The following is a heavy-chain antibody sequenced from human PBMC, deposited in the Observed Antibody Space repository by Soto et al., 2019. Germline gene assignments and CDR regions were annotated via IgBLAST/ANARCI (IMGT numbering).Heavy chain of an antibody. CDR3: AKKVGGVRTGMDV. CDR2: TSSSGGTT. CDR1: GVTFSTYA. J-gene: IGHJ6*02. D-gene: IGHD3-10*01. V-gene: IGHV3-23*01. Sequence: GGSLRLSCAASGVTFSTYAMGGVRQAPGKGLEWVSSTSSSGGTTYYADSVKGRFTISRDNSKNTLYLQMNSLRAGDTAVYYCAKKVGGVRTGMDVWGQGTTVTVSS.